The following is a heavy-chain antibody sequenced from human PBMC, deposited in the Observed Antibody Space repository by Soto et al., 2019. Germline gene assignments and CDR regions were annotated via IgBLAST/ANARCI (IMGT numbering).Heavy chain of an antibody. Sequence: GGSLRLSCAASGFIFSSYGMHWVRQAPGKGLEWVAGIWYDGSNTFYSDAVKGRFSISRDNSKNTVDLQMNSLRAEDTAVYYCAKCIAVAPGWLDPWGQGIQVTVSS. CDR3: AKCIAVAPGWLDP. V-gene: IGHV3-33*06. D-gene: IGHD6-19*01. CDR1: GFIFSSYG. CDR2: IWYDGSNT. J-gene: IGHJ5*02.